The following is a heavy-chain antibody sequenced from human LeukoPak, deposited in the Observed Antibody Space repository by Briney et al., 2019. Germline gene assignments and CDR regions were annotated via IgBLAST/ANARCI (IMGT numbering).Heavy chain of an antibody. CDR1: DYTFTSYG. J-gene: IGHJ4*02. V-gene: IGHV1-18*01. CDR3: ASSIGGLAYFDY. D-gene: IGHD3-10*01. Sequence: ASVKVSCKASDYTFTSYGISWVRQAPGQGLEWMGWISAYSGNTNYAQNLQGRVTMTTDTSTSTAYMELRSLRSDDTAVYYCASSIGGLAYFDYWGQGTLVTVSS. CDR2: ISAYSGNT.